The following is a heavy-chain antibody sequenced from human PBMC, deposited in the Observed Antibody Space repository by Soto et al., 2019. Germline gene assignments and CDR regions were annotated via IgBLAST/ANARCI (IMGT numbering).Heavy chain of an antibody. CDR2: IYYSGST. V-gene: IGHV4-30-4*01. Sequence: SETLSLICTVSGGSISSGDYYWSWIRQPPGKGLEWIGYIYYSGSTYYNPSLKSRVTISVDTSKNQFSLKLSSVTAADTAVYYCASGVIGYCSSTRCFEGLYGMDVWGQGTTVTVSS. CDR3: ASGVIGYCSSTRCFEGLYGMDV. CDR1: GGSISSGDYY. J-gene: IGHJ6*02. D-gene: IGHD2-2*01.